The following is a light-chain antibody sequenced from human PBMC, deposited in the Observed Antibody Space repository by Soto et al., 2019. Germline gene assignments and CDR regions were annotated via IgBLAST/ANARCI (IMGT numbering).Light chain of an antibody. CDR3: QQYYNWPPFT. V-gene: IGKV3-15*01. CDR2: GAS. CDR1: QSVGTS. J-gene: IGKJ3*01. Sequence: IVMPQSPATLSVSPGQRVTLSCRASQSVGTSIAWYQQKPGQAPRLLIYGASTRATGVPARFSGSGSGTAFTLTISSLQSEDFANYYCQQYYNWPPFTFGQGTKVDIK.